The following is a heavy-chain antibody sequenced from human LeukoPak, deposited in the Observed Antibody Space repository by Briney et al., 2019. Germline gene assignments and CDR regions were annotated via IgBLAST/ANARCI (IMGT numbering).Heavy chain of an antibody. CDR3: ARDHTYYYDSSGYYYPY. CDR1: GGTFSSYA. D-gene: IGHD3-22*01. J-gene: IGHJ4*02. CDR2: IIPIFGTA. Sequence: SVKVSCKASGGTFSSYAISWVRQAPGQGLEWMGRIIPIFGTANYAQKFQGRVTITADESTSTAYMELSSLRSEDTAVYYCARDHTYYYDSSGYYYPYWGQGTLVTVSS. V-gene: IGHV1-69*13.